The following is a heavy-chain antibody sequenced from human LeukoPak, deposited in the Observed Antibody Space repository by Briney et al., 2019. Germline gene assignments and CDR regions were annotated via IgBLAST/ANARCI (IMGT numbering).Heavy chain of an antibody. Sequence: PTGGSLRLSRTASGFSFSGHWMHWARQLPGKGLVWVSRISPTGSTTSYADSVKGRFTVSRDNAKNTLYLQVNNLRAEDTAVYYCARGPNSNWSGLDFWGQGTLLTVSS. CDR2: ISPTGSTT. V-gene: IGHV3-74*01. CDR3: ARGPNSNWSGLDF. CDR1: GFSFSGHW. J-gene: IGHJ4*02. D-gene: IGHD6-6*01.